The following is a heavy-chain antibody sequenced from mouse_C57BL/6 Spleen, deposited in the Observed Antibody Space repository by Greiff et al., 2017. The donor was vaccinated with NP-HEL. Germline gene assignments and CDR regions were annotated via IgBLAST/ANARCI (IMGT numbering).Heavy chain of an antibody. CDR1: GYAFSSSW. D-gene: IGHD2-3*01. CDR2: IYPGDGDT. V-gene: IGHV1-82*01. Sequence: VQLQQSGPELVKPGASVKISCKASGYAFSSSWMNWVKQRPGKGLEWIGRIYPGDGDTNYNGKFKGKATLTADKSSSTAYMQHSSLTYEDSAVYFCARKTYDGYFDYWGQGTTLTVSS. J-gene: IGHJ2*01. CDR3: ARKTYDGYFDY.